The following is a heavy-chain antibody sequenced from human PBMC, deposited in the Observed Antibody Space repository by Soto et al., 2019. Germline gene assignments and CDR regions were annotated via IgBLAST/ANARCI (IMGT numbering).Heavy chain of an antibody. J-gene: IGHJ6*03. CDR1: GFTFSSYW. D-gene: IGHD2-15*01. CDR3: ARVGLSYCSGGSCYYYYMDV. CDR2: IKQDGSEK. Sequence: GESLKISCAASGFTFSSYWMSWVRQAPGKGLEWVANIKQDGSEKYYVDSVKGRFTISRDNAKNSLYLQMNSLRAEDTAVYYCARVGLSYCSGGSCYYYYMDVWGKGTTVTVSS. V-gene: IGHV3-7*03.